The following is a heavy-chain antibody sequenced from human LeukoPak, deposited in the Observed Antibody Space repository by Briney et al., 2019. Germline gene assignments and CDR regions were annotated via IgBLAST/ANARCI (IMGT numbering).Heavy chain of an antibody. CDR3: ARGVDGLDY. J-gene: IGHJ4*02. CDR1: GGSISSHY. CDR2: IYYSGST. D-gene: IGHD5-24*01. Sequence: KTSETLSLTCTVSGGSISSHYWSSIPQPPGKGLEWIGYIYYSGSTNYTPSLKSRVTISVDTSKNQFSLKLSSVTAADTAVYYCARGVDGLDYWGQGTLVTVSS. V-gene: IGHV4-59*11.